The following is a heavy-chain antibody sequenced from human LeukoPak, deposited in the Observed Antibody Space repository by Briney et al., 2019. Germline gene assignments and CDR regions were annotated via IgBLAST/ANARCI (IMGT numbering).Heavy chain of an antibody. V-gene: IGHV1-2*02. CDR2: INPNSGAT. CDR3: ATRGYNSSWSFAY. CDR1: GYTFTGYY. Sequence: ASVNVSCKASGYTFTGYYMHWVRQAPGQGLEWMGWINPNSGATNYAQNFQGRVTMTGDTSIRTAYMELSSLRSDDTAVYYCATRGYNSSWSFAYWGQGTLVTVSS. J-gene: IGHJ4*02. D-gene: IGHD6-13*01.